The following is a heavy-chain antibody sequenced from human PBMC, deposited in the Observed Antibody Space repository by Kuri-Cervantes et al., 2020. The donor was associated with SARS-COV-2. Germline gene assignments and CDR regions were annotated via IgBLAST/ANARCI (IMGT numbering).Heavy chain of an antibody. J-gene: IGHJ6*02. Sequence: GESLKISCKPSGYTFTGYYMHWVRQAPGQGLEWMGWINPNSGGTNYAQKFQGWVTMTRDTSISTAYMELSRLRSDDTAVYYCARASVRGIIITYHSYGMDVWGQGTTVTVSS. CDR2: INPNSGGT. V-gene: IGHV1-2*04. CDR3: ARASVRGIIITYHSYGMDV. CDR1: GYTFTGYY. D-gene: IGHD3-10*01.